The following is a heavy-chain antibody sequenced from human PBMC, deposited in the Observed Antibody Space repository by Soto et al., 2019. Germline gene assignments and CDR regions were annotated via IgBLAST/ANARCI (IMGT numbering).Heavy chain of an antibody. J-gene: IGHJ4*02. CDR3: ALGERRNPFDY. CDR2: ISSSSSYI. Sequence: PAGSLRLSCATSGFTFSSYSMNWVRQAPGKGLEWVSSISSSSSYIYYADSVKGRFTISRDNAKNSLYLQMNSLRAEDTAVYYCALGERRNPFDYWGQGTLVTVSS. D-gene: IGHD1-1*01. CDR1: GFTFSSYS. V-gene: IGHV3-21*01.